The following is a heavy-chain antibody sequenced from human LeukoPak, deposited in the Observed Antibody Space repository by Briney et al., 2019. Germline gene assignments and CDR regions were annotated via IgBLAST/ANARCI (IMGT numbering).Heavy chain of an antibody. CDR2: ISNDGSSK. J-gene: IGHJ4*02. CDR1: GFTFGSCW. D-gene: IGHD2-21*02. CDR3: ARVGVAVPAIMDYFDY. V-gene: IGHV3-30-3*01. Sequence: GGSLRLSCAASGFTFGSCWMNWVRQAPGKGLEWVAVISNDGSSKYYADSVKGRFTISRDNSKNTLYLQVNSLRIEDTAVYYCARVGVAVPAIMDYFDYWGQGTRVTVSS.